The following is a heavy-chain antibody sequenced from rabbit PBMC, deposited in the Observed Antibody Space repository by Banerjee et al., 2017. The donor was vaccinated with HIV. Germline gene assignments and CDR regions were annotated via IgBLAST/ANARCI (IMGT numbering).Heavy chain of an antibody. V-gene: IGHV1S45*01. CDR2: ISGYSGTT. CDR3: ARDFAGSNL. J-gene: IGHJ4*01. CDR1: GFDLSSYH. D-gene: IGHD4-2*01. Sequence: QEQLEESRGGLVKPEGSLTLTCKASGFDLSSYHICWVRQAPGKGLEWIACISGYSGTTYYATWAKGRFTISKTSSTTVTLQMTSLTAADTATYFCARDFAGSNLWGPGTLVTVS.